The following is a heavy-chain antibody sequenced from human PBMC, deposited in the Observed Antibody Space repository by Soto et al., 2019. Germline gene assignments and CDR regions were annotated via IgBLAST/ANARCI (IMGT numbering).Heavy chain of an antibody. J-gene: IGHJ6*02. CDR3: ARDTQSQHSYGMDV. V-gene: IGHV4-59*01. CDR2: IYYSGST. D-gene: IGHD4-4*01. CDR1: GGSISSYY. Sequence: PSETLSLTCTVSGGSISSYYWSWIRQPPGKGLEWIGYIYYSGSTNYNPSLKSRVTISVDTSKNQFSLKLSTLTAPDTAVYYCARDTQSQHSYGMDVWGQETTVTVSS.